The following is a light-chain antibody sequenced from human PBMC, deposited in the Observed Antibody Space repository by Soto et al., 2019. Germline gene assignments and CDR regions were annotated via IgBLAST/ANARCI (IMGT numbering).Light chain of an antibody. CDR1: SSNFGAGYD. V-gene: IGLV1-40*01. CDR2: GDS. CDR3: QSYDSSLSAVV. J-gene: IGLJ2*01. Sequence: QSVLTQPPSVSGAPGQRVTISCTGSSSNFGAGYDVHWYQQLPGTAPKLLIYGDSNRPSGVPDRFSCSKSGTSASLAITGLQAEDEADYYCQSYDSSLSAVVFGGGTKLTVL.